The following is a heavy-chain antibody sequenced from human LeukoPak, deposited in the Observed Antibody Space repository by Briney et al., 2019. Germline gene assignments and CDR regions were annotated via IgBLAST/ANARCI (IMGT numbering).Heavy chain of an antibody. CDR2: INPNSGGT. CDR3: ASQQDIVATIAY. Sequence: ASVKVSCKASGYTFSDYYIHWVRQAPGQGLEWMGWINPNSGGTKYAQKFQGRVTMSRDTSISTAYMELSRLRSDDTAVYYCASQQDIVATIAYWGQGTLVTVSS. D-gene: IGHD5-12*01. V-gene: IGHV1-2*02. J-gene: IGHJ4*02. CDR1: GYTFSDYY.